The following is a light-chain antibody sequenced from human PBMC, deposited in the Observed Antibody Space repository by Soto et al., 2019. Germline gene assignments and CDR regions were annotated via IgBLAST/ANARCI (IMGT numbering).Light chain of an antibody. J-gene: IGKJ1*01. Sequence: DIQMTQSPSTLSASVGDRVTITCRASQSLNSWLAWYQQKPGKAPKLLIYKASSLESGVPSRFSGSGSGTEFTLTISSLQADEFATYYCQQYNTYPWTFGQGTKVEIK. CDR2: KAS. CDR3: QQYNTYPWT. V-gene: IGKV1-5*03. CDR1: QSLNSW.